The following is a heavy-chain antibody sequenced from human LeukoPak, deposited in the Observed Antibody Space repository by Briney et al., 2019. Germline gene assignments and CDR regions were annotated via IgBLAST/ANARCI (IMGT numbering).Heavy chain of an antibody. Sequence: SGPALVKPTQTLTLTCTFSGFSLSTSGMCVSWIRQPQGKALEWLARIDWDDDKYYSTSLKTRLTISKDTSKNQVVLTMTNMDPVDTATYYRARIRRGWIDYWGQGTLVTVSS. CDR1: GFSLSTSGMC. CDR3: ARIRRGWIDY. J-gene: IGHJ4*02. D-gene: IGHD3-10*01. CDR2: IDWDDDK. V-gene: IGHV2-70*11.